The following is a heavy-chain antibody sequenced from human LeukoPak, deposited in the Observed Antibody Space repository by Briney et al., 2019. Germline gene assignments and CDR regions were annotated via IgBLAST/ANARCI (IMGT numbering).Heavy chain of an antibody. CDR1: GGSISSSSYY. J-gene: IGHJ5*02. CDR3: ARLPVTLFTLGWFDP. V-gene: IGHV4-61*01. D-gene: IGHD4-17*01. Sequence: KTSETLSLTCTVSGGSISSSSYYWTWLRQPPGKGLEWIASIHHTGASTHNPSLESRVTISVDTSKNQFSLRVKSVTSADTAVYFCARLPVTLFTLGWFDPWGQGTLVTVSS. CDR2: IHHTGAS.